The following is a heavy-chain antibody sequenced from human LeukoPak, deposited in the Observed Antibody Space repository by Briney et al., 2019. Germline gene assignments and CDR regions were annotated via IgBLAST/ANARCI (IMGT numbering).Heavy chain of an antibody. CDR1: GFTFSSYE. Sequence: PGGSLRLSCAASGFTFSSYEMNWVRQAPGQGLEWVSYISAGGSTIYYANSVKGRFTISRDNAKNSLYLQMNSLRAEDTAVYYCVRATRREDYWGQGTLVTVSS. J-gene: IGHJ4*02. CDR3: VRATRREDY. V-gene: IGHV3-48*03. CDR2: ISAGGSTI. D-gene: IGHD1-14*01.